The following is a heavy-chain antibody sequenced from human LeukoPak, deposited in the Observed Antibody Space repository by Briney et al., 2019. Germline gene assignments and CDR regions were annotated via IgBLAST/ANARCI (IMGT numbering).Heavy chain of an antibody. J-gene: IGHJ3*02. CDR2: IYHSGST. V-gene: IGHV4-4*02. Sequence: SGTLSLTCAVSGGSISSSNWWSWVRQPPGKGLGWIGEIYHSGSTNYNPSLKSRVTISVDKSKNQFSLKLSSVTAADTAVYYCARVFNFYGSGSYYEGAFDIWGQGTMVTVSS. CDR3: ARVFNFYGSGSYYEGAFDI. D-gene: IGHD3-10*01. CDR1: GGSISSSNW.